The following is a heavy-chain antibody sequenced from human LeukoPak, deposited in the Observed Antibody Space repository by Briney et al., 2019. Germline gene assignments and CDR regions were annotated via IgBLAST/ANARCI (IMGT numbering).Heavy chain of an antibody. J-gene: IGHJ5*02. D-gene: IGHD6-13*01. CDR1: GYTFTNYG. Sequence: ASVKVSCKPSGYTFTNYGITWVRQAPGQGLEWMGWISAYNGNTNYARKFQGRVTMTTDTSTSTAYMELRSLRSDDTALYYCARDLGRNRYSSNWYLGWFDPWGQGTLVTVSS. CDR2: ISAYNGNT. V-gene: IGHV1-18*01. CDR3: ARDLGRNRYSSNWYLGWFDP.